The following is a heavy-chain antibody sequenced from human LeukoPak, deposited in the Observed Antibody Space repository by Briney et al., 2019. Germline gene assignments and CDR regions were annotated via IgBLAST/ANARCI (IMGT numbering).Heavy chain of an antibody. D-gene: IGHD1-26*01. CDR1: GGTFSSYA. Sequence: SGKVSCKASGGTFSSYAISWVRQAPGQGLEWMGGIIPIFGTANYAQKFQGRVTMTEDTSTDTAYMELSSLRSEDTAVYYCATDLSYYHWGPRTLVTVSS. J-gene: IGHJ5*02. CDR3: ATDLSYYH. V-gene: IGHV1-69*06. CDR2: IIPIFGTA.